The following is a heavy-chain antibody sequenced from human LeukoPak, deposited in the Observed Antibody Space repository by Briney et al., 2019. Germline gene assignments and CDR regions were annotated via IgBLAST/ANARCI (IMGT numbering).Heavy chain of an antibody. Sequence: ASVKVSCKASGYTFTGYYMHWVRQAPGQGLEWMGWINPNSGGTNYAQKFQGRVTMTRDTSISTAYMELSRLRYDDTAVYYCARDLESYDFWSGRYYYYYMDVWGKGTTVTVSS. CDR2: INPNSGGT. V-gene: IGHV1-2*02. D-gene: IGHD3-3*01. J-gene: IGHJ6*03. CDR1: GYTFTGYY. CDR3: ARDLESYDFWSGRYYYYYMDV.